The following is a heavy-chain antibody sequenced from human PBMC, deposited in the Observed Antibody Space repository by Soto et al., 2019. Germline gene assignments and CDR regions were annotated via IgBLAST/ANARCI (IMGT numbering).Heavy chain of an antibody. CDR3: ASDPRPYYFGSGYYRVGYYYYGMDV. Sequence: QVQLQESGPGLVKPSGTLSLTCAVSGGSISSSNWWSWVRQPPGKALEWIGEINHSGSTTYNPSLKSRGSISVDKSKNQFSLKPSSVTAADTAVYYCASDPRPYYFGSGYYRVGYYYYGMDVWGQWTTVTVSS. V-gene: IGHV4-4*02. CDR2: INHSGST. CDR1: GGSISSSNW. D-gene: IGHD3-3*01. J-gene: IGHJ6*02.